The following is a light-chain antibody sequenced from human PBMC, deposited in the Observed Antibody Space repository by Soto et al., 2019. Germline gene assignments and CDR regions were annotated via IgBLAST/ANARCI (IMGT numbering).Light chain of an antibody. CDR3: QQTYSALPIT. V-gene: IGKV1-39*01. J-gene: IGKJ5*01. Sequence: DIQMTQSPASLSASVGDRVTITCRASQTIYSNLNWYQQKPGKAPNLLIYAASSLESGVPARFSGSGSGTHFTLTITGLQPEDFETYYCQQTYSALPITFGQGTHWRL. CDR2: AAS. CDR1: QTIYSN.